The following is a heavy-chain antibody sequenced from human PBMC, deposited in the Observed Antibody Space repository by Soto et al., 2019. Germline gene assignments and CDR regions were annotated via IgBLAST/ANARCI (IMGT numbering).Heavy chain of an antibody. J-gene: IGHJ3*01. CDR3: AIIHSGSYGFDV. D-gene: IGHD1-26*01. V-gene: IGHV3-30*03. Sequence: GGSLRLSCAASRLTFNIYDIYWVRQAPGKGLEWLALISYDGSNKYYADSVKGRFTISRDNSKNTLYLQMGRLRPDDTAVYHCAIIHSGSYGFDVWGQGTVVTVSS. CDR2: ISYDGSNK. CDR1: RLTFNIYD.